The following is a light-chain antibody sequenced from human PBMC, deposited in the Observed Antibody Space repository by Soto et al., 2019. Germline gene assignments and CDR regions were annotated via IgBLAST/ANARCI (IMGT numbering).Light chain of an antibody. CDR2: DVS. J-gene: IGLJ1*01. CDR1: SGDVGAYDF. CDR3: VSFTVHYSYV. Sequence: QSALTQPASVSGSPGQSITISCTGTSGDVGAYDFVSWYQHHPGKAPRLVIYDVSRRPAGASDRFSGSKSGSTASLTISSLQAEDEADYYCVSFTVHYSYVFGTGT. V-gene: IGLV2-14*01.